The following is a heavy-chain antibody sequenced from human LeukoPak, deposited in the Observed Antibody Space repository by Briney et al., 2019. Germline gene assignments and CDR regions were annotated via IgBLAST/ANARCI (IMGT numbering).Heavy chain of an antibody. V-gene: IGHV4-59*01. J-gene: IGHJ4*02. CDR2: IYYSGST. CDR1: GGSISSYY. D-gene: IGHD4-23*01. Sequence: SETLSLTCTVSGGSISSYYWSWIRQPPGKGQEWIGYIYYSGSTNYNPSLKSRVTISVDTSKNQFSLKLSSVTAADTAVYYCARAVTTVVPGYYFDYWGQGTLVTVSS. CDR3: ARAVTTVVPGYYFDY.